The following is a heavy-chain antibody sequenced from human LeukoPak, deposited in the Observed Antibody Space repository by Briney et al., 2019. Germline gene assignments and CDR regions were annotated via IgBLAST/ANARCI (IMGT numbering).Heavy chain of an antibody. CDR1: GGSVSSGDYY. J-gene: IGHJ3*01. CDR2: IYYSGTT. D-gene: IGHD3-22*01. Sequence: PSQTLSLTCTVSGGSVSSGDYYWSWIRQPPGKGLEWIGYIYYSGTTDYNPSLKSRLTISVDSSKNQFSLKLSSVTGADTAVYYCAKSTYYYDTFVNAFDFWGQGTVVTVSS. V-gene: IGHV4-30-4*01. CDR3: AKSTYYYDTFVNAFDF.